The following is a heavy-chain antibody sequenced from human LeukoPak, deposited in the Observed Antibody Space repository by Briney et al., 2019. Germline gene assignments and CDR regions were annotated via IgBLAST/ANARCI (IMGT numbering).Heavy chain of an antibody. J-gene: IGHJ4*02. CDR2: ISSSGSTI. D-gene: IGHD2-21*02. Sequence: GGSLRLSCEASGFTFSSYEMNRVRQAPGKGLEWVSYISSSGSTIYYADSVKGRFTISRDNAKNSLYLQMNSLRAEDTAVYYCASVGYCGGDCYSAHFDYWGQGTLVTVSS. CDR3: ASVGYCGGDCYSAHFDY. V-gene: IGHV3-48*03. CDR1: GFTFSSYE.